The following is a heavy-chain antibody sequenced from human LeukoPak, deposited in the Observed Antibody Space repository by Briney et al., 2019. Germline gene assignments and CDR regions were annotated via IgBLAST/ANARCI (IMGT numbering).Heavy chain of an antibody. J-gene: IGHJ4*02. CDR3: ARAYYYDSSGYSRFDY. CDR1: GGTFSSYA. D-gene: IGHD3-22*01. CDR2: IIPILGIA. V-gene: IGHV1-69*04. Sequence: SSARVSCKASGGTFSSYAISWVRQAPGQGLEWMGRIIPILGIANYAQKFQGRATITADKSTSTAYMELSSLRSEDTAVYYCARAYYYDSSGYSRFDYWGPGNLGSVSS.